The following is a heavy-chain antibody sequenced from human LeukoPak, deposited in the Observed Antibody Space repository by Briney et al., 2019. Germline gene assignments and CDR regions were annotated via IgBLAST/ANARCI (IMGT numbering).Heavy chain of an antibody. V-gene: IGHV4-30-4*01. CDR2: IYYSGST. CDR3: ARIDGDGYRDY. D-gene: IGHD5-24*01. CDR1: GGSISSGDYY. Sequence: SETLSLTCTVSGGSISSGDYYWSWIRQPPGKGLEWIGYIYYSGSTYYNPSLKSRVTISVDTSKNQFSLKLSSVTAADTAVYYCARIDGDGYRDYWGQGTLVTVSS. J-gene: IGHJ4*02.